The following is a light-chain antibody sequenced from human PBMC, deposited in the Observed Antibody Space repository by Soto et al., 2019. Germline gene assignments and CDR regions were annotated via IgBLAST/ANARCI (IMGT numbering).Light chain of an antibody. CDR2: EGS. V-gene: IGLV2-23*01. CDR1: SSDVGSYNL. J-gene: IGLJ1*01. CDR3: CSYAGSSTFV. Sequence: LTQPASVSGSPGQSITISCTGTSSDVGSYNLVSWYQQHPGKAPKLMIYEGSKRPSGVSNRFSGSKSGNTASLTISGLQAEDEADYYCCSYAGSSTFVFGTGTKVTV.